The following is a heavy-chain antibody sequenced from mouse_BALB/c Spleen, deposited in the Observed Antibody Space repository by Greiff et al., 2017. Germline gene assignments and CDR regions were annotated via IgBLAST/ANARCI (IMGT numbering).Heavy chain of an antibody. V-gene: IGHV2-9*02. CDR2: IWAGGST. Sequence: VQRVESGPGLVAPSQSLSITCTVSGFSLTSYGVHWVRQPPGKGLEWLGVIWAGGSTNYNSALMSRLSISKDNSKSQVFLKMNSLQTDDTAMYYCARGNDPAWFAYWGQGTLVTVSA. CDR3: ARGNDPAWFAY. CDR1: GFSLTSYG. J-gene: IGHJ3*01.